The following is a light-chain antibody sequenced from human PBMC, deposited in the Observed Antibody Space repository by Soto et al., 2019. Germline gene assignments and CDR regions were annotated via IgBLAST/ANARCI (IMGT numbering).Light chain of an antibody. V-gene: IGKV1-5*03. CDR1: QSIVDL. Sequence: DIQMTHSPSTLSASVGDRVTITCRASQSIVDLLAWYQQRSGKAPMLLIYKASSLQSGVLPRFSGSGSGTKFTLTISSLQPDDFATYYCQRYNRSPYTFGQGTKLAIK. CDR3: QRYNRSPYT. CDR2: KAS. J-gene: IGKJ2*01.